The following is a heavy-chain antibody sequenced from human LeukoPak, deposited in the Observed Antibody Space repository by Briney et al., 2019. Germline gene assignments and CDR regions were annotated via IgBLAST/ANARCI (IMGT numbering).Heavy chain of an antibody. V-gene: IGHV4-4*07. CDR2: IYTSGSP. Sequence: PSETLSLTCTVSGGSISSYYWSWIRQPAGRGLECIGRIYTSGSPHSNPPLKSRLTMSVDTSKNHVALQLSSVTGADTAVYYCARDCSSTSCSAYYYFMDVWGKGTTVTVSS. CDR1: GGSISSYY. D-gene: IGHD2-2*01. CDR3: ARDCSSTSCSAYYYFMDV. J-gene: IGHJ6*04.